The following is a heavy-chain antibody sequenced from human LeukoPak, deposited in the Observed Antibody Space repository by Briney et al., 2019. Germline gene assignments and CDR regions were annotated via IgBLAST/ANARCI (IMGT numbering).Heavy chain of an antibody. CDR1: AFTFSNSW. J-gene: IGHJ5*02. Sequence: SGGSLRLSCAGSAFTFSNSWMSWVRQAPGKGLEWVANINPDGSDTYYVDSVKGRFTISRDNAKNSLYLQMNSLRAEDTAVYYCVGEPAAGQGDWFDPWGQGTLVTVSS. CDR2: INPDGSDT. V-gene: IGHV3-7*05. D-gene: IGHD2-2*01. CDR3: VGEPAAGQGDWFDP.